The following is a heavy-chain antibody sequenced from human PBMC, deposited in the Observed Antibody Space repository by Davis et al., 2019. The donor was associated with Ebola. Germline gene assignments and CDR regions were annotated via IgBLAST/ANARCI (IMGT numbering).Heavy chain of an antibody. Sequence: MPSETLSLTCTVSGGSISSYYWSWIRQPPGKGLEWIGYIYYSGSTNYNPSLKSRVTISVDTSKNQFSLKLSSVTAADTAVYYCAKSGLSFGVVKYHYGMDVWGKGITVTVSS. D-gene: IGHD3-3*01. V-gene: IGHV4-59*01. CDR2: IYYSGST. CDR3: AKSGLSFGVVKYHYGMDV. CDR1: GGSISSYY. J-gene: IGHJ6*04.